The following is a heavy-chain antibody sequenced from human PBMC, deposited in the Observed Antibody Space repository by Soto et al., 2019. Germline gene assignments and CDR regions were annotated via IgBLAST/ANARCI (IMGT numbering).Heavy chain of an antibody. V-gene: IGHV4-59*01. CDR3: ARAGVYDLLTGPQSWWFDP. D-gene: IGHD3-9*01. CDR1: GGSISSYY. CDR2: IYYSGST. Sequence: SETLCLTCTVAGGSISSYYWSWIRQPPEKGLEWIGYIYYSGSTNYNPSLKSRVTISVDTSKDQFSLKLSSVTAADTAVYYCARAGVYDLLTGPQSWWFDPWGQGTLVTVSS. J-gene: IGHJ5*02.